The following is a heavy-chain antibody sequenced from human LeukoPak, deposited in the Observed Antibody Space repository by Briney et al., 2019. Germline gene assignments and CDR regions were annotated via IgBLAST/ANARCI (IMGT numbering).Heavy chain of an antibody. CDR1: GYIFTNFG. V-gene: IGHV1-18*01. Sequence: ASVKVSCKASGYIFTNFGITWVRQAPGQGLEWMGWISAYNGNTNYAQKLQGRVTMTTDTPTNTAYMELRSLTSDDTAVYYCARDGGTYCGNSICHPSGDPWGQGTLVTVSS. D-gene: IGHD2-21*01. J-gene: IGHJ5*02. CDR3: ARDGGTYCGNSICHPSGDP. CDR2: ISAYNGNT.